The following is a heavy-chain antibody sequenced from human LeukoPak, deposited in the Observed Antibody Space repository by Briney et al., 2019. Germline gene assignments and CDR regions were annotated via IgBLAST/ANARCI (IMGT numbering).Heavy chain of an antibody. V-gene: IGHV3-74*01. D-gene: IGHD2-15*01. CDR1: GFTFSSYW. CDR2: INSDGSST. J-gene: IGHJ4*02. Sequence: GGSLRLSCAASGFTFSSYWMHWVRQAPGKGLVWVSRINSDGSSTSYADSVKGRLTISRDNAKNTLYLQMNSLRAEDTAAYYCARDPWVGYCSGGSCSRAYWGQGTLVTVSS. CDR3: ARDPWVGYCSGGSCSRAY.